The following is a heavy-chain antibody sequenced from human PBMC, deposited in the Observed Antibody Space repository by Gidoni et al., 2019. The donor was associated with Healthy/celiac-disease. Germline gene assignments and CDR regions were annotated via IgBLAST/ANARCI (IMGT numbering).Heavy chain of an antibody. CDR1: GFLFSSYA. Sequence: EVQLLESGGGLVQPGGSLRLSCAASGFLFSSYAMSWVRQAPGKGLEWVSAISGSGGSTYYADSVKGRFTISRDNSKNTLYLQMNSLRAEDTAVYYCAGGTMIVVVQDAFDIWGQGTMVTVSS. CDR2: ISGSGGST. D-gene: IGHD3-22*01. CDR3: AGGTMIVVVQDAFDI. J-gene: IGHJ3*02. V-gene: IGHV3-23*01.